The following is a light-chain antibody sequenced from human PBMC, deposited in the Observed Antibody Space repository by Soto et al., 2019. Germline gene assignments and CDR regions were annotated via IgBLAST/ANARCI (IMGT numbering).Light chain of an antibody. J-gene: IGLJ1*01. Sequence: QSALTQPPSASGSPGQSVTISCTGTSSDVGGYNYVSWYLQHQGTAPKLLIYEVTKRPSGVPDRFSGSKSGNTASLTVSGLQAEDEADYYCSSYAGSPYYVFGTGTKVTVL. CDR1: SSDVGGYNY. CDR2: EVT. V-gene: IGLV2-8*01. CDR3: SSYAGSPYYV.